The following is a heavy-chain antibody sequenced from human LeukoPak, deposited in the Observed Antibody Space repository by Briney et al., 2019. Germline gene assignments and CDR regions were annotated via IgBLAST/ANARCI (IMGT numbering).Heavy chain of an antibody. V-gene: IGHV3-7*01. CDR3: ARDGGYCSSTSCYQDY. Sequence: GGSLRLSCVVSGFTFSSYWMTWVRQAPGKGLEWVANIKQDGSEKYYVDSVKGRFTISRDNSKNTLYLQMNSLRAEDTAVYYCARDGGYCSSTSCYQDYWGQGTLVTVSS. CDR1: GFTFSSYW. CDR2: IKQDGSEK. D-gene: IGHD2-2*01. J-gene: IGHJ4*02.